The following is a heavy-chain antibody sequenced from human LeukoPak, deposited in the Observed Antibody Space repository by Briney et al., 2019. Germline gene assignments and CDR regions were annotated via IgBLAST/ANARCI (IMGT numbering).Heavy chain of an antibody. J-gene: IGHJ4*02. CDR1: GYTFTSYA. V-gene: IGHV1-3*01. D-gene: IGHD6-19*01. Sequence: ASVKVSCTASGYTFTSYAMHWVRQAPGQRLEWMGWINAGIGNTKYSQKFQGRVTITRDTSASTAYMQLSSLRSEDTAVYYCARALINIAVAGTGRHFDYWGQGTLVTVSS. CDR2: INAGIGNT. CDR3: ARALINIAVAGTGRHFDY.